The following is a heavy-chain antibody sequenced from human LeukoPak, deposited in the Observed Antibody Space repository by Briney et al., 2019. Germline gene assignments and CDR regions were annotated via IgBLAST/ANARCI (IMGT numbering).Heavy chain of an antibody. CDR3: ARDIGSDYGDYGYYFDY. D-gene: IGHD4-17*01. V-gene: IGHV1-69*04. Sequence: GASVKVSCKASGGTFSSYAISWVRQAPGQGLEWMGRIIPILGIANYAQKFQGRVTITADKSTSTAYMELSSLRSEDTAVYYCARDIGSDYGDYGYYFDYWGQGTLVTVSS. J-gene: IGHJ4*02. CDR1: GGTFSSYA. CDR2: IIPILGIA.